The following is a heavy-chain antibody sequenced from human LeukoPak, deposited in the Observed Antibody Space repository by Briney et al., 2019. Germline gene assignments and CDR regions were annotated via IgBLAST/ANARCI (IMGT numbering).Heavy chain of an antibody. J-gene: IGHJ4*02. CDR2: IYYSGST. Sequence: PSETLSLTCTVSGGSTNSYFWTWIRQPPGKGLVWIGYIYYSGSTKYNPSLKSRATISLDTSKNQFSLNLSSVAAADTAVYYCARDIRGYNYGWFDYRGQGTLVTVSS. CDR3: ARDIRGYNYGWFDY. D-gene: IGHD5-18*01. V-gene: IGHV4-59*01. CDR1: GGSTNSYF.